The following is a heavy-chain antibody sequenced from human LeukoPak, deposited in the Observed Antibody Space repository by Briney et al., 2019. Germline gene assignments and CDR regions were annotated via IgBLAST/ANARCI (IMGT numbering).Heavy chain of an antibody. CDR3: ARGLLAAGPSPSWFDP. D-gene: IGHD6-13*01. J-gene: IGHJ5*02. CDR2: IIPIFGTA. CDR1: GGTFSSYA. V-gene: IGHV1-69*01. Sequence: SVKVSCKASGGTFSSYAISWVRQAPGQGLDWMGGIIPIFGTANYAQKFQGRVTITADESTSTAYMELSSLRSEDTAVYYCARGLLAAGPSPSWFDPWGQGTLVTVSS.